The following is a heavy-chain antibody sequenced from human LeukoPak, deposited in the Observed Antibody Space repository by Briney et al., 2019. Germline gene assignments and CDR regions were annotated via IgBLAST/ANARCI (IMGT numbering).Heavy chain of an antibody. J-gene: IGHJ4*02. CDR2: ISGSGGST. CDR1: GFTFSSYA. V-gene: IGHV3-23*01. Sequence: GGSLRLSCAASGFTFSSYAMSWVRQAPGKGLEWVSAISGSGGSTYYADSVKGRFTISRDNSKNTLYLQMNSLRAEDTAVYYCAKEGGLPNSRDNNFDNWGQGTLVTVSS. CDR3: AKEGGLPNSRDNNFDN. D-gene: IGHD4-23*01.